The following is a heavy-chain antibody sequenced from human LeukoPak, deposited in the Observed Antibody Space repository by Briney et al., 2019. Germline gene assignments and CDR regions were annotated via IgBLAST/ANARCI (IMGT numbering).Heavy chain of an antibody. D-gene: IGHD2-21*02. CDR2: INHSGST. J-gene: IGHJ6*02. Sequence: SETLSLTCAVYGGSFSGYYWSWIRQPPGKGLEWIGEINHSGSTNYNPSLKSRVTISVDTSKNQFSLKLSSVTAADTAVYYCARCTEHIVVVTAMKGPYGMDVWGQGTTVTVSS. CDR1: GGSFSGYY. CDR3: ARCTEHIVVVTAMKGPYGMDV. V-gene: IGHV4-34*01.